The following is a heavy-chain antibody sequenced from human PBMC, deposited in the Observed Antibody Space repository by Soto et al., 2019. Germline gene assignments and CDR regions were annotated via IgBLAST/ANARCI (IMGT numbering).Heavy chain of an antibody. CDR3: AKDWSLSVVTAIYNFDY. D-gene: IGHD2-21*02. CDR1: GFTFSSYA. Sequence: EVQLLESGGGLVQPGGSLRLSCAASGFTFSSYAMSWVRQAPGKGLEWVSAISGSGGSTYYADSVKGRFTISRDNAKNTLYLQMNSLRAEDTAVYYCAKDWSLSVVTAIYNFDYWGQGTLVTVSS. V-gene: IGHV3-23*01. CDR2: ISGSGGST. J-gene: IGHJ4*02.